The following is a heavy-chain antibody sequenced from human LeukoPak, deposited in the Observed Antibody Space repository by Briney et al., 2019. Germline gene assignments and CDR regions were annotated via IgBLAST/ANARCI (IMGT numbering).Heavy chain of an antibody. J-gene: IGHJ6*03. V-gene: IGHV1-18*01. CDR3: ARPGSGIAARTNYYYMDV. CDR1: GYTFTSYG. CDR2: ISAYNGNT. D-gene: IGHD6-6*01. Sequence: ASVKVSCKASGYTFTSYGISWVRQAPGQGLEWMGWISAYNGNTNYAQKLQGRVTMTTDTSTSTAYMELRSLRSDDTAVYYCARPGSGIAARTNYYYMDVWGKGTTVTVSS.